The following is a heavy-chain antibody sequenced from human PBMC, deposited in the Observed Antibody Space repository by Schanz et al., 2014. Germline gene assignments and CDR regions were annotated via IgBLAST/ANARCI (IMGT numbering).Heavy chain of an antibody. Sequence: PGGSLRLSCAASGYTFSDHFMDWVRQAPGKGLVWVSRTSNDGSFTTFADSVKGRFTISRDNTRNTLYLQMNSLSAEDTAVYYCARGAGGLDTWGQGTPVTVSS. CDR3: ARGAGGLDT. CDR2: TSNDGSFT. J-gene: IGHJ5*02. V-gene: IGHV3-74*01. D-gene: IGHD3-16*01. CDR1: GYTFSDHF.